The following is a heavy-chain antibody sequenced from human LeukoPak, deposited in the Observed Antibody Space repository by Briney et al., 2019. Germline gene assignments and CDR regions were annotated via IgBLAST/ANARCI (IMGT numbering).Heavy chain of an antibody. Sequence: GGSLRLSCAASGFTFTSYAMSWVRQAPGKGLEWVSGISGSGGSTYYADSVKGRFIISRENSKKMLYLQMNSLRAEDTSVYYCAKDQFYHDYVPGWFDPWGQGTLVTVSS. V-gene: IGHV3-23*01. J-gene: IGHJ5*02. CDR2: ISGSGGST. D-gene: IGHD3-16*01. CDR1: GFTFTSYA. CDR3: AKDQFYHDYVPGWFDP.